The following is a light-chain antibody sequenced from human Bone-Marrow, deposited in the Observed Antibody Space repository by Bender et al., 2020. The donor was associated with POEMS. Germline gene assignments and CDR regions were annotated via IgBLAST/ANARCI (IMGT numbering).Light chain of an antibody. CDR1: QLGDQY. CDR2: EDN. CDR3: QAGDTSSVV. V-gene: IGLV3-1*01. J-gene: IGLJ2*01. Sequence: SYGLTQPPSVSVSPGHTANITCSGDQLGDQYASWYQLKPGQSPVLVIYEDNKRPSGIPERFSGSNSGNIATLTISGTQALDEADYYCQAGDTSSVVFGAGTKLTVL.